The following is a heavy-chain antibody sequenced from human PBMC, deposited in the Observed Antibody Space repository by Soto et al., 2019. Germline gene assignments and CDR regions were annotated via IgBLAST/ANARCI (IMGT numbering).Heavy chain of an antibody. Sequence: EVQLLESGGGLVQPGGSLRLSCTASGFTFSTYAMTWVRQAPGKGLEWVSTVSGSGAKTYYADSVRGRFTISRDNSKYTLYLQMNSLTAEDTATYYCTRDWAGNSCPCMDVWGQGTTVTVSS. J-gene: IGHJ6*01. D-gene: IGHD6-6*01. CDR1: GFTFSTYA. V-gene: IGHV3-23*01. CDR2: VSGSGAKT. CDR3: TRDWAGNSCPCMDV.